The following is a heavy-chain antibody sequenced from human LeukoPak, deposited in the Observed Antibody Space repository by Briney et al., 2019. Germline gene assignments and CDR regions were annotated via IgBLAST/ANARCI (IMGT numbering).Heavy chain of an antibody. Sequence: GGSLRLSCVASGFTFSSHSMNWVRQAPGKGLEWISYISSSSTIIHYVDSVKGRFTISRDDAKNTLYLQMNSLRAEDTAVYYCAKDHGYDYGVDYWGQGTLVTVSS. CDR3: AKDHGYDYGVDY. CDR2: ISSSSTII. CDR1: GFTFSSHS. J-gene: IGHJ4*02. D-gene: IGHD4-17*01. V-gene: IGHV3-48*01.